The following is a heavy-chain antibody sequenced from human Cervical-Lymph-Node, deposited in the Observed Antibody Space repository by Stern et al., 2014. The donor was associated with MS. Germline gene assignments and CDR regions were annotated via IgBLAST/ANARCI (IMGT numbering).Heavy chain of an antibody. CDR2: NSNTGSII. J-gene: IGHJ4*02. Sequence: VQLVESGGGVVQPGGSLRLSCAASGFTFITYGMNWVRQAPGKGLEWISYNSNTGSIIYYTDSVQGRFTNSRDNAENSLYLQMNSLTAEDTAVYYCTRDEYQGSSPPFDYWGQGALVTVSS. V-gene: IGHV3-48*01. D-gene: IGHD2/OR15-2a*01. CDR3: TRDEYQGSSPPFDY. CDR1: GFTFITYG.